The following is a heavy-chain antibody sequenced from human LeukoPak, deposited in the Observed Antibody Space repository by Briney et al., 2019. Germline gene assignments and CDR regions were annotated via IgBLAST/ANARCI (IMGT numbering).Heavy chain of an antibody. J-gene: IGHJ4*02. V-gene: IGHV3-23*01. Sequence: GGSLRLSCAASGFTFGSYAIYWVRQAPGKGLEWVSGISGSGGITYFADSVKGRFTISRDNSRNTVYLQINSLRAEDTALYYCAKTRAGNSSGRDPGWPMDYWGQGALVTVSS. D-gene: IGHD3-22*01. CDR1: GFTFGSYA. CDR3: AKTRAGNSSGRDPGWPMDY. CDR2: ISGSGGIT.